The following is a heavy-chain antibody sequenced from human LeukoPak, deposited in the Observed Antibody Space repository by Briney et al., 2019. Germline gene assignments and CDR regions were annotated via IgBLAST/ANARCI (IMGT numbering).Heavy chain of an antibody. CDR3: ARDRGSLAVAGTAYWFDP. D-gene: IGHD6-19*01. CDR2: ISYDGSNK. J-gene: IGHJ5*02. CDR1: GFTFSSYA. Sequence: GGSLRLSCAASGFTFSSYAMSWVRQAPGKGLEWVAVISYDGSNKYYADSVKGRFTISRDNSKNTLYLQMNSLRAEDTAVYYCARDRGSLAVAGTAYWFDPWGQGTLVTVSS. V-gene: IGHV3-30-3*01.